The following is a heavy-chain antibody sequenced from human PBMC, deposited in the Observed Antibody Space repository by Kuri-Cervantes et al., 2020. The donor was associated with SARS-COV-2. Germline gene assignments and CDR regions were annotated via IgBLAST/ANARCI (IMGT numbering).Heavy chain of an antibody. CDR1: GGSFSGYY. J-gene: IGHJ4*02. D-gene: IGHD3-10*01. CDR2: INHSGST. CDR3: ARVPYYGSGSQFDY. V-gene: IGHV4-34*01. Sequence: ESLKISCAVYGGSFSGYYWSWIRQPPGKGLEWIGEINHSGSTNYNPSLKSRVTVSVDTSKNQFSLKLSSVTAADTAVYYCARVPYYGSGSQFDYWGQGTLVTVSS.